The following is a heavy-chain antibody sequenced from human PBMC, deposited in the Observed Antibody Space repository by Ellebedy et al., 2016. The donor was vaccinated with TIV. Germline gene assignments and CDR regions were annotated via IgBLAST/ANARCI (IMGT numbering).Heavy chain of an antibody. Sequence: GGSLRLXCAASGFTFSSFAMNWVRQAPGKGLEWVAVITGSGDSSVYADSVKGRFTISRDNSKNTLYLQMNSLRAEDTGIYYCAKYDSSGYHYARRMDYWGQGSLVTVSS. CDR2: ITGSGDSS. D-gene: IGHD3-22*01. CDR1: GFTFSSFA. CDR3: AKYDSSGYHYARRMDY. J-gene: IGHJ4*02. V-gene: IGHV3-23*01.